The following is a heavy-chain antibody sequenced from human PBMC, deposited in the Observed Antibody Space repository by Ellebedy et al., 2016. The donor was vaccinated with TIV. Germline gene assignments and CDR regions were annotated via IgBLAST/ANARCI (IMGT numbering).Heavy chain of an antibody. J-gene: IGHJ4*02. CDR3: AKANRGYTTYYFDY. V-gene: IGHV3-49*03. CDR2: VRGSPYGGTT. CDR1: GFTFGDYA. D-gene: IGHD3-10*01. Sequence: GGSLRLSXRTSGFTFGDYAMSWFRRAPGKGLEWLGFVRGSPYGGTTEYAASVKGRFIISRDDSNSIVYLQMNSLKTEDTAVYYCAKANRGYTTYYFDYWGQGTLVTVSS.